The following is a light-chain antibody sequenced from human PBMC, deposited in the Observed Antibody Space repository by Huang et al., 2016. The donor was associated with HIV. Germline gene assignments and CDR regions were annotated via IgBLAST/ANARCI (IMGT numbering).Light chain of an antibody. CDR1: QSVNNNY. V-gene: IGKV3-20*01. CDR3: HQYGNSPLT. J-gene: IGKJ4*01. CDR2: GAA. Sequence: EIVLTQSPGTLSLSTEERVTLSVRASQSVNNNYLAWYQQKPGQAPRLLVSGAASRATGIPDRFSGSGSGTEFTLTIGRLEPEDSAVYYCHQYGNSPLTFGGGTKIEIK.